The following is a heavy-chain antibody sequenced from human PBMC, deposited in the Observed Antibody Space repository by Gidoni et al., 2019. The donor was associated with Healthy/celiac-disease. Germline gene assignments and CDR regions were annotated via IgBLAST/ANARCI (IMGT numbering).Heavy chain of an antibody. V-gene: IGHV3-33*01. J-gene: IGHJ4*02. CDR2: IWYDGSNK. Sequence: QVQLVESGGGVVQPGRSLRLCCAASGFTFSSYGMHWDRQAPGKGPEWVAVIWYDGSNKYYADSVKGRFTIARDNSKNTRYLQMNSLRAEDTAVYYCARVDGFGDGYKGVLFDYWGQGTLVTVSS. D-gene: IGHD3-16*01. CDR1: GFTFSSYG. CDR3: ARVDGFGDGYKGVLFDY.